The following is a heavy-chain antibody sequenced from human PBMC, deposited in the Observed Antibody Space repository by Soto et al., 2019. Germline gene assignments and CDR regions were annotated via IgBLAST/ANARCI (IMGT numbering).Heavy chain of an antibody. CDR3: ARSRNSAVADSFDF. CDR2: ISRDGSHK. D-gene: IGHD1-26*01. J-gene: IGHJ4*02. V-gene: IGHV3-30*04. CDR1: GFTFRNYA. Sequence: GGSLRLSCAASGFTFRNYAIHWVRQAPGKGLEWVAVISRDGSHKYYLDSVKGRFTISRDNPKDTVNLLMNSLRDDDSAMYYCARSRNSAVADSFDFWGQGTLVTVSS.